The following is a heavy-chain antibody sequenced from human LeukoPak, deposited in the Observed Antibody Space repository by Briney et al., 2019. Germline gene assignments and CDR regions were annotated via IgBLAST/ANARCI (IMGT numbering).Heavy chain of an antibody. CDR2: IYYRGST. D-gene: IGHD4-17*01. CDR3: ARGGEYGDLRFFEY. CDR1: GGSISNYY. Sequence: SETLSLTCIVSGGSISNYYWSWIRQPPGKGLEWIGYIYYRGSTNYNPSLERRVSIFVDKSKNQFSLRLNSATAADTAVYSYARGGEYGDLRFFEYWGQGTLVTVSS. J-gene: IGHJ4*02. V-gene: IGHV4-59*01.